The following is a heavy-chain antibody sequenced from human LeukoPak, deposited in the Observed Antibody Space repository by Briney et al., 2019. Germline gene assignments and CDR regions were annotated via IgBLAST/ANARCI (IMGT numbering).Heavy chain of an antibody. J-gene: IGHJ4*02. CDR1: GFAFSSCG. V-gene: IGHV3-30*02. Sequence: PEGSLRLSCIESGFAFSSCGMHWVRQAPGKGLEWVAFIRSDGSNKYYADSVKGRFTISRDNSKNTLYLQLDSLRAEDTAVYYCAKDRGVGFGEVWGQGTLVTVSS. CDR2: IRSDGSNK. CDR3: AKDRGVGFGEV. D-gene: IGHD3-10*01.